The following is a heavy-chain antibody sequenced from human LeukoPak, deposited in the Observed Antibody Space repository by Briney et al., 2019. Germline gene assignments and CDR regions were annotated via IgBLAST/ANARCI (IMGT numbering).Heavy chain of an antibody. Sequence: PSETLSLTCAVSGGSISNSNWWSWVRQPPGQGLEWIGEIYQSGSTNYNPSLKSRVTISVDKSKNQFSLKLSSVTAADTAVYYCARHWGQQLVFDYWGQGTLVTVSS. CDR2: IYQSGST. CDR1: GGSISNSNW. CDR3: ARHWGQQLVFDY. J-gene: IGHJ4*02. D-gene: IGHD6-13*01. V-gene: IGHV4-4*02.